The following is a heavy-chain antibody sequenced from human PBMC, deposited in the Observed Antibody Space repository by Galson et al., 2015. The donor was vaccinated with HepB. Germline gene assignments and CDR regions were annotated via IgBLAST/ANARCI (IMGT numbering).Heavy chain of an antibody. V-gene: IGHV3-30*18. CDR1: GFTFSSYG. CDR3: AKVAYSSGWYGDY. CDR2: ISYDGSNK. D-gene: IGHD6-19*01. Sequence: SLRLSCAASGFTFSSYGMHWVRQAPGKGLEWVAVISYDGSNKYYADSVKGRFTISRDNSKNTLYLQMNSLRAEDTAVYYCAKVAYSSGWYGDYWGQGTLVTVSS. J-gene: IGHJ4*02.